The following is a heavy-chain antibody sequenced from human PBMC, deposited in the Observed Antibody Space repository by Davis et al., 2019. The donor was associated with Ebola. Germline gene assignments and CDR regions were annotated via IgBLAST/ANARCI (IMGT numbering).Heavy chain of an antibody. CDR2: IYYSGST. Sequence: PGGSLRLSCTVSGGSISSFYWNWVRQPPGKGLEWIGYIYYSGSTNYNPSLKSRVTISVDTSKNQFSLKVRSVTAADTAVYYCARDFPLDVWGKGTTVTVSS. V-gene: IGHV4-59*01. CDR1: GGSISSFY. CDR3: ARDFPLDV. J-gene: IGHJ6*03.